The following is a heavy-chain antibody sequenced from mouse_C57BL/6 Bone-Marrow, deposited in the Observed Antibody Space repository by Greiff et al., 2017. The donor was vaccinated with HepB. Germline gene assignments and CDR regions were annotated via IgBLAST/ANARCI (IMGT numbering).Heavy chain of an antibody. J-gene: IGHJ1*03. CDR2: INYDGSST. CDR1: GFTFSDYY. CDR3: ARDGGADWYFDV. V-gene: IGHV5-16*01. Sequence: EVQRVESEGGLVQPGSSMKLSCTASGFTFSDYYMAWVRQVPEKGLEWVANINYDGSSTYYLDSLKSRFIISRDNAKNILYLQMSSLKSADTATYYCARDGGADWYFDVWGTGTTLTVSS.